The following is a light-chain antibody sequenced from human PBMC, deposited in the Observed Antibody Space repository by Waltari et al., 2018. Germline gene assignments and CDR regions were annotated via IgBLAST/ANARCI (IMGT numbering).Light chain of an antibody. J-gene: IGLJ3*02. V-gene: IGLV1-51*01. Sequence: QSVLTQPPSVSAAPGQKVTISCSGSSPNIGKNYVSWYQVLPGIAPKLLIYDDNKRPSGIPGRFSGSKSGTSATLDITGLQTGDETEYYCGTWDSSLSAGVFGGGTRLTVL. CDR2: DDN. CDR1: SPNIGKNY. CDR3: GTWDSSLSAGV.